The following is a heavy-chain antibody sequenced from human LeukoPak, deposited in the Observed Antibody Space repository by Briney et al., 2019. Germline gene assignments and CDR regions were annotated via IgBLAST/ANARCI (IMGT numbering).Heavy chain of an antibody. CDR2: ISSSSSTI. CDR3: SGPGAVRLPGDFAS. Sequence: PGGSLKLSCAASGFTFSSYSMNWVRQAPGKGLEWVSYISSSSSTIYYADSVKGRFTISRDNAKNSLYLQMNSLRAEDTAGYYWSGPGAVRLPGDFASWGQGTLATVSS. CDR1: GFTFSSYS. J-gene: IGHJ4*02. V-gene: IGHV3-48*04. D-gene: IGHD1-26*01.